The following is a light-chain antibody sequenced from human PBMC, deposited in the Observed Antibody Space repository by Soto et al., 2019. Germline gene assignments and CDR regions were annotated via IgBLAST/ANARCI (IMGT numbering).Light chain of an antibody. V-gene: IGKV1-39*01. Sequence: DIQMTQSPSSLSASVGDSVTITCRASQSISNYLNWYQQKPGKAPKLLVYAASSLQSGVPSRFSGSGSGTDFTLTISSLQPEDFATYYCQQSYSTPFTFGPGTKVDIE. J-gene: IGKJ3*01. CDR3: QQSYSTPFT. CDR2: AAS. CDR1: QSISNY.